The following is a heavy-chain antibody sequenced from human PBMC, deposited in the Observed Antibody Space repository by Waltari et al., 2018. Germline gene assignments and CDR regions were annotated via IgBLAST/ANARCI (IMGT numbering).Heavy chain of an antibody. CDR3: AGGKDYNFWRGLHYFDY. Sequence: QLQLQESGPALLKPSETLSLTCSVSSDSITIPYYTWFRQPPGKGLEWTGSVYYSGSSNYNPSLKSRVAISVDASNKHFSLRLTSVTAGDTAVYFCAGGKDYNFWRGLHYFDYWGQGTLVTVSS. CDR2: VYYSGSS. CDR1: SDSITIPY. D-gene: IGHD3-3*01. J-gene: IGHJ4*02. V-gene: IGHV4-59*11.